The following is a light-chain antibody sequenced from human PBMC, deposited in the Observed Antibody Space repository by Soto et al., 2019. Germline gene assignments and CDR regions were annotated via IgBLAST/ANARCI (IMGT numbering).Light chain of an antibody. CDR3: QQYYSTPLT. CDR1: QSVLYSSNNKNY. V-gene: IGKV4-1*01. Sequence: DIVMTQSPDSLAVSLGERATINCKSSQSVLYSSNNKNYLAWYQQKPGQPPKLLIYWASTRESGAPDRFSGSGSGTDFTLTINSLQAEDVAVYYCQQYYSTPLTFGGGTKV. J-gene: IGKJ4*01. CDR2: WAS.